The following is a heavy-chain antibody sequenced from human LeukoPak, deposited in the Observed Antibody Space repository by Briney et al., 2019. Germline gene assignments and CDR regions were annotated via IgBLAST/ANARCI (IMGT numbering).Heavy chain of an antibody. D-gene: IGHD2-8*01. V-gene: IGHV3-48*04. CDR2: ISSSGTTI. CDR3: ARNGLAANGYFDY. CDR1: GFTFSNYG. Sequence: GGSLRLSCAASGFTFSNYGMSWVRQAPGKGLEWVSYISSSGTTINYSDSVKGRFTISRDNAKNSLYLQMNSLRAEDTAVYYCARNGLAANGYFDYWGQGTLVTVSS. J-gene: IGHJ4*02.